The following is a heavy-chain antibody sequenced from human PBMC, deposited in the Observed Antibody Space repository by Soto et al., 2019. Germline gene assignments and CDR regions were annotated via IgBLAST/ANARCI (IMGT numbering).Heavy chain of an antibody. CDR1: GFIFSNYW. Sequence: GGSLRLSCAASGFIFSNYWMHWVRQVPGKGLVWVSRINGDETTTTYADSVKGRFTISRDNAENTLYLQMNSLRAEDTAVYYCARVPNCSGGSCYSFFDPWGQGTLVTVSS. CDR2: INGDETTT. CDR3: ARVPNCSGGSCYSFFDP. D-gene: IGHD2-15*01. V-gene: IGHV3-74*01. J-gene: IGHJ5*02.